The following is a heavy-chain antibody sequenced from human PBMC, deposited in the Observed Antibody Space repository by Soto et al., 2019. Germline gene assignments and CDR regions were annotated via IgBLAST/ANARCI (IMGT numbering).Heavy chain of an antibody. CDR1: GFTFSSYW. CDR2: INSDGSST. Sequence: EVQLVESGGGLVQPGGSLRLSCAASGFTFSSYWMHWVRQAPGKGPVWVSRINSDGSSTSYADSVKGRFTISRDNAKNTLYLQMNSLRAEDTAVYYCARATNWENWYFDLWGRGTLVTVSS. V-gene: IGHV3-74*01. D-gene: IGHD7-27*01. J-gene: IGHJ2*01. CDR3: ARATNWENWYFDL.